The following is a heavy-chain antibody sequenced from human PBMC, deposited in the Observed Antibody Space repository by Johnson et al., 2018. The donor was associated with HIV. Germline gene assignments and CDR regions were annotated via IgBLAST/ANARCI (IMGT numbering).Heavy chain of an antibody. J-gene: IGHJ3*02. Sequence: QVQLVESGGGVVQPGRSLRLSCAASGFTFSTYAMHWVRQAPGKGLEWVAAISYDGSNKYYADSVKGRLTISRDRSKNTLYLQMNSLRAEDTAVYYCAKDRSGSWYGADAFDIWGQGTMVTVSS. CDR3: AKDRSGSWYGADAFDI. CDR2: ISYDGSNK. V-gene: IGHV3-30*04. CDR1: GFTFSTYA. D-gene: IGHD6-13*01.